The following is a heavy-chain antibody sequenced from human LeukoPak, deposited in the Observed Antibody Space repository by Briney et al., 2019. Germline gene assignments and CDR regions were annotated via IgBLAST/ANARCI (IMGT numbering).Heavy chain of an antibody. Sequence: PSETLSLTCTVSGGSISSGDYYWSWIRQPPGKGLEWIVYIYYSGSTYYNPSLKSRVTISVDTSKNQFSLKLSSVTAADTAVYYCARYDYGGILFDYWGQGTLVTVSS. CDR2: IYYSGST. V-gene: IGHV4-30-4*08. CDR3: ARYDYGGILFDY. D-gene: IGHD4-23*01. CDR1: GGSISSGDYY. J-gene: IGHJ4*02.